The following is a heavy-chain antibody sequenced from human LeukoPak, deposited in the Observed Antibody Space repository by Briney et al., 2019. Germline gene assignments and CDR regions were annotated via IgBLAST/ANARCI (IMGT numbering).Heavy chain of an antibody. D-gene: IGHD3-10*01. Sequence: GGSLRLSCAASGFMFSSNYMSWFRQAQGKGLEWVSLNYNGDTTSYSGSVKGRFTISRDNSKNTLYPQMNSLRVEDTAVYYCASHGGQSSAPFIDYWGQGTLVTVSS. CDR2: NYNGDTT. CDR1: GFMFSSNY. J-gene: IGHJ4*02. V-gene: IGHV3-66*04. CDR3: ASHGGQSSAPFIDY.